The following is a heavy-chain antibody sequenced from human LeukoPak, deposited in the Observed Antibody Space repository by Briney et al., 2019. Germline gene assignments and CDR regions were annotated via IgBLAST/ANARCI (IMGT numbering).Heavy chain of an antibody. J-gene: IGHJ4*02. V-gene: IGHV4-59*01. CDR2: IYYSEST. CDR1: GGSISSYY. CDR3: ARDDSNRFDY. Sequence: PSETLSLTCTVSGGSISSYYWYWIRQPPGKGLEWIGYIYYSESTNYNPSLKSRVTISVDTSKNQFSLKLSSVTAADTAVYYCARDDSNRFDYWGQGTLVTVSS. D-gene: IGHD3-22*01.